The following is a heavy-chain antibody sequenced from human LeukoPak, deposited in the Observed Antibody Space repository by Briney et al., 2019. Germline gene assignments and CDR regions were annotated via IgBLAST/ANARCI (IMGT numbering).Heavy chain of an antibody. CDR3: AKGSLGGYPWFYFDY. Sequence: PGGSLRLSCAASGFTFSSYAMSWVRQAPGKGVEWVSAISGSGGSTYYADSVKGRFTISRDNSKNTLYLQMNSLRAEDTAVYYCAKGSLGGYPWFYFDYWGQGTLVTVSS. V-gene: IGHV3-23*01. CDR2: ISGSGGST. J-gene: IGHJ4*02. CDR1: GFTFSSYA. D-gene: IGHD3-22*01.